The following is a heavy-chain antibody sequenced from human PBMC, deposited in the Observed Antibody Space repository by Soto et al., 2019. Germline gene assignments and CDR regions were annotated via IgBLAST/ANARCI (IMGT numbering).Heavy chain of an antibody. CDR3: ARHSNRNYGLYYFDY. CDR2: IYYSGST. V-gene: IGHV4-39*01. D-gene: IGHD4-4*01. J-gene: IGHJ4*02. CDR1: GGSISSSSYY. Sequence: PSETLSLTCTVSGGSISSSSYYWGWIRQPPGKGLEWIGSIYYSGSTYYNPSLKSRVTISVDTSKNQFSLKLSSATAADTAVYYCARHSNRNYGLYYFDYWGLGALVTVSS.